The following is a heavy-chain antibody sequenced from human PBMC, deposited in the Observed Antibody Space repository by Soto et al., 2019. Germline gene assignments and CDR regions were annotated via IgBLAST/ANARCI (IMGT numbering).Heavy chain of an antibody. V-gene: IGHV4-59*01. CDR1: GGSISSYY. CDR2: IYYSGST. D-gene: IGHD1-20*01. Sequence: SETLSLTCTVSGGSISSYYWSWIRQPPGKGLEWIGYIYYSGSTNYNPSLKSRVTISVDTSKNQFSLKLSSVTAADTAVYYCARAKYNWNVGFDYWGQGTLVTVSS. CDR3: ARAKYNWNVGFDY. J-gene: IGHJ4*02.